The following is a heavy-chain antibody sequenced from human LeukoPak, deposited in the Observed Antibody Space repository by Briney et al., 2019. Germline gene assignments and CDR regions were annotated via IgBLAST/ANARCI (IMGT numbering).Heavy chain of an antibody. D-gene: IGHD6-13*01. CDR3: ARESAIGSSWYMVY. Sequence: PSETLSLTCTVSGGSISSGGYYWSWIRQHPGKGLEWIGYIYYSGSTYYNPSLKSRVTISVDTSKNQFSPKLSSVTAADTAVYYCARESAIGSSWYMVYWGQGTLVTVSS. J-gene: IGHJ4*02. CDR2: IYYSGST. V-gene: IGHV4-31*03. CDR1: GGSISSGGYY.